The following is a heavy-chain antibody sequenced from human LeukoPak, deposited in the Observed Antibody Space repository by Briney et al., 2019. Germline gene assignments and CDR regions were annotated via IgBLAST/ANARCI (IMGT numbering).Heavy chain of an antibody. D-gene: IGHD2-15*01. J-gene: IGHJ5*02. CDR2: INPNSGGT. CDR3: ARDVRYCSGGSCYPPNWFDP. Sequence: ASVKVSCKASGYTFTGYYMHWVRQAPGQGLEWMGRINPNSGGTNYAQKFQGRVTMTRDTSISTAYMELSRLRSDDTAVYYCARDVRYCSGGSCYPPNWFDPWGQGTLVTLSS. V-gene: IGHV1-2*06. CDR1: GYTFTGYY.